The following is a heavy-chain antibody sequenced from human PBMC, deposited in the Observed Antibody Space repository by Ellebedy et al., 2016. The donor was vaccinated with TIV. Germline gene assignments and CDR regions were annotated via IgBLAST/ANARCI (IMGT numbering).Heavy chain of an antibody. D-gene: IGHD6-19*01. Sequence: GESLKISCGASGFTFSDYYMSWIRQAPGKGLEWVSYINSSSSFTNYPDSVKGRFTISRNNAKNSLYLQMNSLRADDTAVYYCAGNLKRGQLLVEGTYDYWGQGTLVTVSS. CDR1: GFTFSDYY. V-gene: IGHV3-11*06. J-gene: IGHJ4*02. CDR3: AGNLKRGQLLVEGTYDY. CDR2: INSSSSFT.